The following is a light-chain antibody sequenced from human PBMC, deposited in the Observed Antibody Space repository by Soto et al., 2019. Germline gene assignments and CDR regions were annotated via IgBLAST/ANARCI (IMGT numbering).Light chain of an antibody. CDR1: QSVAFH. V-gene: IGKV3-15*01. Sequence: EIVMTQSPATLSVSPGETATLSCRASQSVAFHLAWYQQKPGQGPRLLIYGAFTRATGIPARFSGSGSGTEFTLTISSPKSEDFAVYYCQQYKKWPPLTFGGGTKVEIK. CDR3: QQYKKWPPLT. CDR2: GAF. J-gene: IGKJ4*01.